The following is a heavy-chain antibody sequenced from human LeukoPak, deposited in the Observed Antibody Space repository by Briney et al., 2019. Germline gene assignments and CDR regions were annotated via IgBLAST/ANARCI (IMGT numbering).Heavy chain of an antibody. J-gene: IGHJ4*02. V-gene: IGHV4-28*01. D-gene: IGHD6-19*01. CDR1: DYSISSTNW. CDR2: IYYSGTT. CDR3: ARYRSGWYY. Sequence: SDTLSLTCAVSDYSISSTNWWGWIRQSPGKGLEWIGYIYYSGTTYYNPSLKSRVTMSVDTSKNQFSLKLSSVTAVDTAVYYCARYRSGWYYWGQGTLVTVSS.